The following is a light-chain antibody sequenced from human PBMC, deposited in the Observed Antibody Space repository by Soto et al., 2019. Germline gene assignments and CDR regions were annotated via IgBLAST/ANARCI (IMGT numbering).Light chain of an antibody. V-gene: IGKV1-5*03. CDR3: QQYNSYPVT. CDR2: KAS. CDR1: QSISSW. J-gene: IGKJ1*01. Sequence: DIQMTQSPSTLSASVGDRVTITCRASQSISSWLAWYQQKPGKAPKLLIYKASSLESGVPSRFSGSGSGTEFTLTISSLLPDDFATYYCQQYNSYPVTFGQGTKVEIK.